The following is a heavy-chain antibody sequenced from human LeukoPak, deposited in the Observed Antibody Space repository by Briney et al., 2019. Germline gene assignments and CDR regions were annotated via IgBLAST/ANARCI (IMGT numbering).Heavy chain of an antibody. J-gene: IGHJ5*02. Sequence: SETLSLTCTVSGGSISSSSYYWGWIRQPPGKGLEWIGEIYHNGSTNYNPSLKSRVTISVDKSKNQFSLKLSSVTAADTAMYYCARVYTGYFGPLLFDPWGQGTLVTVSS. CDR2: IYHNGST. CDR1: GGSISSSSYY. V-gene: IGHV4-39*07. D-gene: IGHD3-9*01. CDR3: ARVYTGYFGPLLFDP.